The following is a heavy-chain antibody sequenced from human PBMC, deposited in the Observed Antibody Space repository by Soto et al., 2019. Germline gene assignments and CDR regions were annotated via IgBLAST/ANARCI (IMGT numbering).Heavy chain of an antibody. CDR3: VKEFGVAGSSYESFFDY. CDR1: GFTLSSHG. Sequence: PGGSLRLSCAASGFTLSSHGVQWVRQAPGKGLEWVAVVSYDGGTKYYADSVKGRFTISRDNSKNTLYLQMNSLRAEDTAVYYCVKEFGVAGSSYESFFDYWGQGTLVTVSS. J-gene: IGHJ4*02. V-gene: IGHV3-30*18. CDR2: VSYDGGTK. D-gene: IGHD5-18*01.